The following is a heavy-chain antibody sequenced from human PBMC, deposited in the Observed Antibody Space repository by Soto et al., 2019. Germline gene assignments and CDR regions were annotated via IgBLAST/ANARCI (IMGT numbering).Heavy chain of an antibody. V-gene: IGHV3-33*01. J-gene: IGHJ6*02. D-gene: IGHD5-18*01. CDR2: IWYGGSNK. CDR1: GFTFSSYG. Sequence: LRLSCAASGFTFSSYGMHWVRQAPGKGLEWVAVIWYGGSNKYYADSVKGRFTISRDNSKNTLYLQMNSLRAEDTAVYYCARSRGDTAMLYYYYGMDGRGQRTTVTVSS. CDR3: ARSRGDTAMLYYYYGMDG.